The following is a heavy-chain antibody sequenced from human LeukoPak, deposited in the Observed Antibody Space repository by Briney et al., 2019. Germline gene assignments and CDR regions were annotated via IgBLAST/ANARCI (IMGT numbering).Heavy chain of an antibody. CDR3: ARRGY. CDR2: ISYDGSNK. Sequence: PGGSLRLSCAASGFTFSSYAMHWVRQAPGKGLEWVAVISYDGSNKYYADSVKGRFTISRDNAKNSLYLQMNSLRAEDTAVYYCARRGYWGQGTLVTVSS. CDR1: GFTFSSYA. V-gene: IGHV3-30*04. J-gene: IGHJ4*02.